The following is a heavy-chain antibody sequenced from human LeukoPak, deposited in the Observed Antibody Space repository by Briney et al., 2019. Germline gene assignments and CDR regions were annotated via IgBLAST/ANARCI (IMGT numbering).Heavy chain of an antibody. Sequence: PGRSLRLSCTASGFTFGDYAMSWVRQAPGKGLEWVGFIRSKAYGGTTGYAASVKGRFTISRDDSKSIAYLQMNSLKTEDTAVYYCTRGSAYCGGDCYSTSNYWGQETLVTVSS. CDR3: TRGSAYCGGDCYSTSNY. CDR1: GFTFGDYA. D-gene: IGHD2-21*01. CDR2: IRSKAYGGTT. V-gene: IGHV3-49*04. J-gene: IGHJ4*02.